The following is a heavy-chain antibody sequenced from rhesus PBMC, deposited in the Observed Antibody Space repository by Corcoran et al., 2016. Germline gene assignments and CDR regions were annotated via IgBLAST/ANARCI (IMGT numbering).Heavy chain of an antibody. D-gene: IGHD1-44*02. CDR3: ARGEEDWYFDL. CDR2: ISCSSGSS. Sequence: QVQLQESGPGLVTPSETLSLTCAVSGGSVSSSNWWRWIRQPPGKGLEWIGNISCSSGSSYYNPSLKSRVTISKEPSKNPVSLKLSSVTAADTAVYYCARGEEDWYFDLWGPGTPITISS. V-gene: IGHV4S19*01. CDR1: GGSVSSSNW. J-gene: IGHJ2*01.